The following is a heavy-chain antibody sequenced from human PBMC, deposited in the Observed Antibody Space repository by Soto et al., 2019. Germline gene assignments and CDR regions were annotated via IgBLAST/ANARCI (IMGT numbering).Heavy chain of an antibody. D-gene: IGHD2-15*01. J-gene: IGHJ4*02. CDR3: ARMFDCSGGTCPFDY. CDR1: GFSLSTSGMR. CDR2: IDWDDDK. Sequence: SVPTLVNPTQTLTLTCTFSGFSLSTSGMRVSWIRQPPGKALEWLARIDWDDDKFYNTSLKTRLTISKDSSKNQVVLTMTNMDPVDTATYYCARMFDCSGGTCPFDYWGQGALVTVSS. V-gene: IGHV2-70*04.